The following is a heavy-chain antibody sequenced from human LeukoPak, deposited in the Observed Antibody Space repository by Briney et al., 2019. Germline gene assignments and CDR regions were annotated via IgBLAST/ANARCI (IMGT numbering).Heavy chain of an antibody. V-gene: IGHV3-21*04. Sequence: GGSLRHSCAASVFTFSDYSMSWMRPAPGEGLGWVSSISGLMDYIYYTDTVKGRFTVSRDNAKNTLYLQMNSLRAEDTGVYYCADSRSGFGRLGDYWGQGTLVTVST. D-gene: IGHD3-10*01. CDR2: ISGLMDYI. CDR1: VFTFSDYS. CDR3: ADSRSGFGRLGDY. J-gene: IGHJ4*02.